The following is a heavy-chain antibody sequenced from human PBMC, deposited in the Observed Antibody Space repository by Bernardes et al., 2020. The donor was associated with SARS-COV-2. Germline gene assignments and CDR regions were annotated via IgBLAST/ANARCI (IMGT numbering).Heavy chain of an antibody. V-gene: IGHV4-39*01. Sequence: SETLSLTCNVSGGSLSSISYYWGWLLQPPGKGLEWIATMYNSGITYHNPSLKSRASISIDTSKNQVSLRLNSMTAADTAVYYCVGSSCGIDCYIGGLRSWDYGMDIWGQGTTVTVSS. D-gene: IGHD2-21*02. CDR2: MYNSGIT. J-gene: IGHJ6*02. CDR1: GGSLSSISYY. CDR3: VGSSCGIDCYIGGLRSWDYGMDI.